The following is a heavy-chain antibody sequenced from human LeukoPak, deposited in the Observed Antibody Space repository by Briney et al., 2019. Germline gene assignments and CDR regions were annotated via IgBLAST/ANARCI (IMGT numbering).Heavy chain of an antibody. CDR3: ARMPQLADFDY. CDR1: GGTFSSYG. D-gene: IGHD6-6*01. CDR2: ISAYNGNT. Sequence: PEASVKVSCKASGGTFSSYGISWVRQAPGQGLEWMGWISAYNGNTNYAQKLQGRVTMTTDTSTSTAYMELRSLRSDDTAVYYCARMPQLADFDYWGQGTLVTVSS. V-gene: IGHV1-18*01. J-gene: IGHJ4*02.